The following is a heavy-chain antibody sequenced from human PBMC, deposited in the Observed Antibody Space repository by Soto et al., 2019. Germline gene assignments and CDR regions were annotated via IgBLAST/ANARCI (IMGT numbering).Heavy chain of an antibody. CDR3: GRRVMGHYGIAV. Sequence: EVHLVESGGGLVQPGGSLRLSCAASGFTFSSYWLHWARQAPGKGLVWVSRIKYDESDRGYADSVKGRFTISRDSAKNTLYLHLHCLRAEDTAVYFCGRRVMGHYGIAVWGQGSTVSVSS. J-gene: IGHJ6*02. CDR2: IKYDESDR. CDR1: GFTFSSYW. V-gene: IGHV3-74*01. D-gene: IGHD3-16*01.